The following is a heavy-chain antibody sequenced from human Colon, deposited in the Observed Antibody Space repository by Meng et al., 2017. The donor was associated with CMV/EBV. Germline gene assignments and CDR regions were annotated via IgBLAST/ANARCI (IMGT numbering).Heavy chain of an antibody. V-gene: IGHV1-8*01. Sequence: ASVKVSCKASGYTFTSYDINWVRQATGQGLEWMGWMNPNSGNTGYAQKFQGRVTMTRNTSISTAYMELSSLRSEDTAVYYCARVPAAIGPLSYQHLNYGMDVWGQGTTVTVS. D-gene: IGHD2-2*02. CDR2: MNPNSGNT. CDR1: GYTFTSYD. CDR3: ARVPAAIGPLSYQHLNYGMDV. J-gene: IGHJ6*02.